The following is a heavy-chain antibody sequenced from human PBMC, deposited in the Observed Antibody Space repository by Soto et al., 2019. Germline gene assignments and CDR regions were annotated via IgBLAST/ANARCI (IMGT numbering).Heavy chain of an antibody. V-gene: IGHV4-30-4*01. D-gene: IGHD3-3*01. CDR3: VSYFCRTTNWLDLDS. J-gene: IGHJ4*02. Sequence: SETLSLTCTVSGGSISSGGYYWTWIRQPPGKGLEWIGYIYYSGSTYYNASLKSRVAISVDTSKNQFSLKLSSVTAADTAVYYCVSYFCRTTNWLDLDSWGEGTLVTVS. CDR2: IYYSGST. CDR1: GGSISSGGYY.